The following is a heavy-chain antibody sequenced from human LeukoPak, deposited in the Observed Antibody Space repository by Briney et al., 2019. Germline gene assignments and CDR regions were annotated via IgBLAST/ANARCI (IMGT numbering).Heavy chain of an antibody. CDR3: AINDGGGSYYKSDF. CDR1: GGSFSGYY. Sequence: PSETLSLTCAGYGGSFSGYYWSWIRQSPGKGLDGIGEINQSGTTNYNPSLKSRVTISIDTSQNQFSLKLNSVTAADTAVYYCAINDGGGSYYKSDFWGQGILVTVSS. CDR2: INQSGTT. D-gene: IGHD3-10*01. V-gene: IGHV4-34*01. J-gene: IGHJ4*02.